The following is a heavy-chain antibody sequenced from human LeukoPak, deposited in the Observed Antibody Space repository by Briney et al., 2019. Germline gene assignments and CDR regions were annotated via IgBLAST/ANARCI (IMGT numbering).Heavy chain of an antibody. Sequence: GGSLRLSCAASGFTFSDYYMSWIRQAPGKGLEWVAVIWYDGSNKYYTDSVKGRFTISRDNSKNTLYLQMNSLRAEDTAVYYCARGQYSPDYWGQGTLVTVSS. D-gene: IGHD2-15*01. J-gene: IGHJ4*02. CDR3: ARGQYSPDY. V-gene: IGHV3-33*08. CDR2: IWYDGSNK. CDR1: GFTFSDYY.